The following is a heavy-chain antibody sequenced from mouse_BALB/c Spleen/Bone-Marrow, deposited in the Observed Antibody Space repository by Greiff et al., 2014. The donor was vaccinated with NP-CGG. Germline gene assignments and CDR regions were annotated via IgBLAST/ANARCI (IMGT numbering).Heavy chain of an antibody. J-gene: IGHJ2*01. CDR2: ISSGGSCT. CDR3: ASLTGRDY. CDR1: GFTFSGYA. V-gene: IGHV5-9-3*01. D-gene: IGHD4-1*01. Sequence: VQLKESGGGLVKPGGSLKLSCAASGFTFSGYAMSWVRQTPEKRLEWVATISSGGSCTYYPDSVKGRFTISRDNARNTLYLQMSSLRSEDTAMYYCASLTGRDYWDQGTTLTVSA.